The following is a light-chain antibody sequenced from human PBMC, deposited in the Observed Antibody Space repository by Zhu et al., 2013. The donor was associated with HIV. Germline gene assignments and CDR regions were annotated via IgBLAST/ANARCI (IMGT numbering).Light chain of an antibody. CDR1: QNIDDW. CDR2: GAS. CDR3: QEYNSYWT. J-gene: IGKJ1*01. Sequence: IQMTQSPSTLSASVGDRVTITCRASQNIDDWVAWFQQKPGKAPKLLIHGASSLMSGVPSRFSGSGSATEFTLTVSSLQADDFATYYCQEYNSYWTFGQGTKVEIK. V-gene: IGKV1-5*01.